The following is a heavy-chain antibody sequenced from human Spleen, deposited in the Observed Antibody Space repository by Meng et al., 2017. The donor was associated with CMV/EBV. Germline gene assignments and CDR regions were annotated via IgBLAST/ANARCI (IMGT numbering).Heavy chain of an antibody. D-gene: IGHD1-26*01. V-gene: IGHV1-2*02. Sequence: ASVKVSCKASGGTFTGHYLHWVRQAPGQGLEWMGWINPNSGGTYYAQKFQGRAIMTRDTSTRTAYMDLSRLRSDDTALYYCAREWRRRRYDGNYNVPDGFDIWGRGTMVTVSS. CDR1: GGTFTGHY. CDR3: AREWRRRRYDGNYNVPDGFDI. J-gene: IGHJ3*02. CDR2: INPNSGGT.